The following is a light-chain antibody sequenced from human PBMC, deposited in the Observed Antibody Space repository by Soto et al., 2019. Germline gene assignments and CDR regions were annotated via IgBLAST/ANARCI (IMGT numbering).Light chain of an antibody. CDR3: QQYNNWPLT. CDR2: DAS. J-gene: IGKJ4*01. Sequence: EIVMTQSPATLSVSPGDRATLSCRASQSVDNDLAWYQQKPGQPPRLLIYDASTRATGIPARFSGSQSGTEFTLTISSLLSADFAVYFCQQYNNWPLTFGGGAKVETK. CDR1: QSVDND. V-gene: IGKV3D-15*01.